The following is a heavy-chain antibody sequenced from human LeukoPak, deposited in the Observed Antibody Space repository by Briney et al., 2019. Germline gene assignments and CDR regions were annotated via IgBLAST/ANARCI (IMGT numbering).Heavy chain of an antibody. D-gene: IGHD3-3*02. Sequence: GGSLRLSCAASGFTFSSYWMHWVRQAPGKGLVWVSRINSDGSSTSYADSVKGRFTISRDNAKNTLYLQMNSLRAEDTAVYYCVRYNSSHFCDYWGQGTLVTVSS. CDR2: INSDGSST. V-gene: IGHV3-74*01. J-gene: IGHJ4*02. CDR1: GFTFSSYW. CDR3: VRYNSSHFCDY.